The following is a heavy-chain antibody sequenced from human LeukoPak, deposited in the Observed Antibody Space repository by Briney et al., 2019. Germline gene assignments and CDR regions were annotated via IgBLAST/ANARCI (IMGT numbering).Heavy chain of an antibody. CDR3: ARDGYGSGRKGKYYYYGMDV. D-gene: IGHD3-10*01. V-gene: IGHV3-11*04. Sequence: GGSLRLSCAASGFTFSNAWMSWVRQAPGKGLEWVAHITSSGTTMYYADSVKGRFSISRDNAKNSLYLQMNSLRAEDTAVYYCARDGYGSGRKGKYYYYGMDVWGQGATVTVSS. CDR1: GFTFSNAW. CDR2: ITSSGTTM. J-gene: IGHJ6*02.